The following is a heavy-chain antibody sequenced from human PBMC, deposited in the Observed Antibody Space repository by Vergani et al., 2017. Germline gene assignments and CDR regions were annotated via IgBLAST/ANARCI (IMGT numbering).Heavy chain of an antibody. J-gene: IGHJ4*02. V-gene: IGHV2-26*01. Sequence: QVTLKESGPVLVKPAETLTLTCTVSGFSLSDIRMGVAWIRQPPGKTLEWLAHIFSNDEKSYSTSLKSRLTISKDTSKSQVVLTMTNMDPVDTATYYCARVRYNWNDEAGFDYWGQGTLVTVSS. CDR2: IFSNDEK. D-gene: IGHD1-1*01. CDR3: ARVRYNWNDEAGFDY. CDR1: GFSLSDIRMG.